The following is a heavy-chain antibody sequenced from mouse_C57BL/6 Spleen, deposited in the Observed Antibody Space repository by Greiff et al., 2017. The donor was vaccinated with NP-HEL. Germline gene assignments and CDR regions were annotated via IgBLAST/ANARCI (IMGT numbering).Heavy chain of an antibody. J-gene: IGHJ2*01. CDR1: GYTFTDHT. Sequence: VQLQQSDAELVKPGASVKISCKVSGYTFTDHTIHWMKQRPEQGLEWIGYIYPRDGSTKYNEKFKGKATLTADKSSSTAYMQLNSLTSEDAAVYCCAREDYYGSSRYFDYWGQGTTLTVSS. CDR2: IYPRDGST. CDR3: AREDYYGSSRYFDY. D-gene: IGHD1-1*01. V-gene: IGHV1-78*01.